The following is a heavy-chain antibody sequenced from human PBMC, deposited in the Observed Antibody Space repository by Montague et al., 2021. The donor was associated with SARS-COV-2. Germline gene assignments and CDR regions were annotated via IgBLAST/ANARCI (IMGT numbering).Heavy chain of an antibody. CDR3: ARDTRITMVVVVNRYGIDV. CDR2: IYYSGST. Sequence: SETLSLTCTVSGGAISSSSYYWGWIRQPPGKGLEWIGSIYYSGSTYYNPSLKSRVTISVDTSKNQFSLKLSSVTAADTAVYYCARDTRITMVVVVNRYGIDVWGQGTTVTVPS. V-gene: IGHV4-39*07. CDR1: GGAISSSSYY. D-gene: IGHD3-22*01. J-gene: IGHJ6*02.